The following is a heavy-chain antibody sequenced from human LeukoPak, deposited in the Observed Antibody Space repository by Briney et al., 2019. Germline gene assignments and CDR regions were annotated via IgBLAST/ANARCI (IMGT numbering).Heavy chain of an antibody. V-gene: IGHV3-7*01. Sequence: GGSLRLSYAASGFTFSGLWMSWVRQAPGKGLEWVANINQGGSDKYYVDSVKGRFTISRDNANNLLYLQMNSLRGEDTAVYYCTRDRSRAEDDWGQGTLVTVSS. D-gene: IGHD1-14*01. CDR2: INQGGSDK. CDR3: TRDRSRAEDD. CDR1: GFTFSGLW. J-gene: IGHJ4*02.